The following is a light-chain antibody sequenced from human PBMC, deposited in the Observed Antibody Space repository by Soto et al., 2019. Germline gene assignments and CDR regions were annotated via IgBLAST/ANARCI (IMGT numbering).Light chain of an antibody. J-gene: IGKJ4*01. Sequence: EVVLTQSPLSLPVTVGQPATVSCRSSQSLLFFNGITYLTWFHQRPGQPPRRLISEVSNRDSGVPDRFSGSGSGTDLTLEISRVEAEDVGLFFCMQGTHWPLTCGGGTRVEIK. CDR2: EVS. V-gene: IGKV2-30*01. CDR3: MQGTHWPLT. CDR1: QSLLFFNGITY.